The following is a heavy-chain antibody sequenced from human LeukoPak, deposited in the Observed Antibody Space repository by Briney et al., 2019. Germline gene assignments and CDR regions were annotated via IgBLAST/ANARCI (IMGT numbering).Heavy chain of an antibody. D-gene: IGHD3-22*01. Sequence: GGSLRLSCAASGFTFSTHTMNWVRQAPGKGLEWVSSISSTSVYIYYADSLKGRLTISRDNAKNSLYLQVNSLGAEDTAVYYCARDAGYYDSSGHYNLLDYWGQGTLVTVAS. CDR2: ISSTSVYI. V-gene: IGHV3-21*01. CDR1: GFTFSTHT. J-gene: IGHJ4*02. CDR3: ARDAGYYDSSGHYNLLDY.